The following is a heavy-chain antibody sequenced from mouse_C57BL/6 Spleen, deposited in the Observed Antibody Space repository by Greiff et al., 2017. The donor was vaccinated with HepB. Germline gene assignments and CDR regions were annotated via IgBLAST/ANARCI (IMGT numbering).Heavy chain of an antibody. CDR1: GYTFTSYW. CDR3: ARLHRTPTPYYYAMDY. CDR2: INPSNGGT. Sequence: VQLQQPGTELVKPGASVKLSCKASGYTFTSYWMHWVKQRPGQGLEWIGNINPSNGGTNYNEKFKSKATLTVDKSSSTAYMQLSSLTSEDSAVYYCARLHRTPTPYYYAMDYWGQGTSVTVSS. J-gene: IGHJ4*01. V-gene: IGHV1-53*01.